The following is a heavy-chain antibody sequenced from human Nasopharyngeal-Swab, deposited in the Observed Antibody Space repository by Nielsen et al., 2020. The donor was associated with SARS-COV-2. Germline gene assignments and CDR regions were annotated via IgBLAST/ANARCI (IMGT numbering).Heavy chain of an antibody. Sequence: GGSLRLSCAASGFTFTSYSMNWVRQAPGKGLEWVSSISSGSSYIYYADSVKGRFTISRDNAKNSLYLQMNSLRAEDTALYYCARMEGYGSGTYGDYWGQGTLVTVCS. CDR3: ARMEGYGSGTYGDY. CDR2: ISSGSSYI. J-gene: IGHJ4*02. D-gene: IGHD3-10*01. CDR1: GFTFTSYS. V-gene: IGHV3-21*01.